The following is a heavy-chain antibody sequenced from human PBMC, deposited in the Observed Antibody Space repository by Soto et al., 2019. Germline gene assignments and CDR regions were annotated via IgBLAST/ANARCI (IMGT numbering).Heavy chain of an antibody. CDR2: IYYSGST. CDR3: ASPPYYYDSRAKWVWFDP. Sequence: SETLSLTCTVSGGSISSSSYYWGWIRQPPGKGLEWIGSIYYSGSTYYNPSLKSRVTISVDTSKNQFSLKLSSVTAADTAVYYCASPPYYYDSRAKWVWFDPWGQGTLVTVSS. J-gene: IGHJ5*02. D-gene: IGHD3-22*01. CDR1: GGSISSSSYY. V-gene: IGHV4-39*01.